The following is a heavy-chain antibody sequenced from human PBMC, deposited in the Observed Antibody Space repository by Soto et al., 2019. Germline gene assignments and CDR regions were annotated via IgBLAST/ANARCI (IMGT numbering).Heavy chain of an antibody. D-gene: IGHD6-13*01. CDR2: ISKSGGGT. CDR3: PKTSSLFDH. CDR1: GFTFSNYA. Sequence: EVQLLEAGGGLVQPGGSLRLSCAASGFTFSNYAMSWVRQAPGKGLEWVSSISKSGGGTYYADSVKGRFTISRDNSKHTLYLQMNSLKAEDTAVYSCPKTSSLFDHWGQGTLVTVSS. J-gene: IGHJ4*02. V-gene: IGHV3-23*01.